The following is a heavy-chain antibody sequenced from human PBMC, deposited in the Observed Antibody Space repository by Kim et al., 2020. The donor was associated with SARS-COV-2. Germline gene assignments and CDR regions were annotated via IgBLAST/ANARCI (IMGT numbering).Heavy chain of an antibody. CDR1: EFPFSDYG. CDR3: AREDIFTGYTIDY. CDR2: ICHDGSNK. Sequence: GGSLRLSCAVSEFPFSDYGMHWVRQAPGKGLEWVAVICHDGSNKFYADSVKGRFTIHRDDTKSTLFLQMNSLRVEDTAVYYCAREDIFTGYTIDYWGQGTLVFVSS. D-gene: IGHD3-9*01. J-gene: IGHJ4*02. V-gene: IGHV3-33*08.